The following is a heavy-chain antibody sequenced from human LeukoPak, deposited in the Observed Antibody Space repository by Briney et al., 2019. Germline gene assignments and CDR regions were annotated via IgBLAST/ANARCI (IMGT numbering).Heavy chain of an antibody. J-gene: IGHJ5*02. CDR1: GGSISSYY. V-gene: IGHV4-59*01. D-gene: IGHD3-10*01. CDR3: ARVSYYYGSGPRGWFDP. Sequence: SETLSLTCTVSGGSISSYYWSWIRQPPGKGLEWIGYIYYSGSTNYNPSLKSRVTISVDTSKNQFSLKLSSVTAADTAVYYCARVSYYYGSGPRGWFDPWGQGTLVTVFS. CDR2: IYYSGST.